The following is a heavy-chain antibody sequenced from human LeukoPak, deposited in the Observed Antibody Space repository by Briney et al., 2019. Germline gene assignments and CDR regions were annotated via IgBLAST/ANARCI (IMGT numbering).Heavy chain of an antibody. J-gene: IGHJ6*02. V-gene: IGHV3-21*01. CDR2: ISSGSTYI. Sequence: GGSLRLSCAASGFTFSSYTMNWVRQAPGKGLEWVSSISSGSTYIYYADSLKGRFTMSRDHAKNSLYLQMNNLRAEDTAVYYCARYDARYGMDVWGQGTTVTVSS. D-gene: IGHD1-1*01. CDR1: GFTFSSYT. CDR3: ARYDARYGMDV.